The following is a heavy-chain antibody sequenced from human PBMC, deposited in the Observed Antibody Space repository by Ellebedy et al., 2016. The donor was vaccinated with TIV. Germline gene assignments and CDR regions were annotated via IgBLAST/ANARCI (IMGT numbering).Heavy chain of an antibody. CDR3: AKDQKLYGSWYTNDI. CDR1: GFTFSSYA. CDR2: ISGSGGST. Sequence: GGSLRLXCAASGFTFSSYAMSWVRQAPGKGLEWVSAISGSGGSTYYADSVKGRFTISRDNSKNTLYLQMNSLRAEDTAVYYCAKDQKLYGSWYTNDIWGQGTMVTVSS. D-gene: IGHD6-13*01. J-gene: IGHJ3*02. V-gene: IGHV3-23*01.